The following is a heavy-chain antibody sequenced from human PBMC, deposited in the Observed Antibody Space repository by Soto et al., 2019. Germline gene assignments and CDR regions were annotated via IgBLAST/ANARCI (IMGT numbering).Heavy chain of an antibody. CDR1: GFPFSDYY. CDR2: IISIGSTI. CDR3: ARDYPGSSSWYRFAY. J-gene: IGHJ4*02. V-gene: IGHV3-11*01. D-gene: IGHD6-13*01. Sequence: QVQLVESGGGLVKPGGPLRLSVAASGFPFSDYYMSWIRQAPGKGLEWVSYIISIGSTIYYADSVKGRFTFSRDNAKNSLYLQMNSLRAEDTAVYYCARDYPGSSSWYRFAYWGQGTLVTVSS.